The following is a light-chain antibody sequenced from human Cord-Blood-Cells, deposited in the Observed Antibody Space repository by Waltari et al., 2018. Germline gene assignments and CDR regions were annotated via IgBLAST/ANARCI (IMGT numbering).Light chain of an antibody. V-gene: IGKV3-15*01. Sequence: EIVMTQSPATLSVSQGERATLSCRASQSVSSNLAWYQRKPGQAPRLLIYGASTRATGIPARFSGSGSGTEFTLTISSLQSEDFAVYYCQQDNNWPPARTFGQGTKVEIK. CDR3: QQDNNWPPART. J-gene: IGKJ1*01. CDR1: QSVSSN. CDR2: GAS.